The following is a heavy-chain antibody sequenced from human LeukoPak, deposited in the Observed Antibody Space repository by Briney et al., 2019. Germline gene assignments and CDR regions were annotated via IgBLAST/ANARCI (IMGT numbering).Heavy chain of an antibody. Sequence: GGSLRLSCAASGLTFSSYAMNWVRQAPGKGLEWVSGISGSGGSTYYADSVKGRFTISRDNSKNTLYLQMNSLRSEDTAIYYWAKGGGGLPSALDFWGQGKRVPVFS. D-gene: IGHD3-16*01. CDR1: GLTFSSYA. CDR2: ISGSGGST. J-gene: IGHJ3*01. V-gene: IGHV3-23*01. CDR3: AKGGGGLPSALDF.